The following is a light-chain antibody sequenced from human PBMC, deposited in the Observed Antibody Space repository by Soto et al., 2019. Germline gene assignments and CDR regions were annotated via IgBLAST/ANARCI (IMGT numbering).Light chain of an antibody. CDR2: LEGSGSY. J-gene: IGLJ1*01. CDR3: ETWDSNTYV. Sequence: QSVLTQSSSAFASLGSSVSLTCTLSSGHSSYIIAWHQQQPGKAPRYLMKLEGSGSYNKGSGVPDRFSGSSSGADRYLTISNLQFEDEADYYCETWDSNTYVFGTGTKLTVL. V-gene: IGLV4-60*02. CDR1: SGHSSYI.